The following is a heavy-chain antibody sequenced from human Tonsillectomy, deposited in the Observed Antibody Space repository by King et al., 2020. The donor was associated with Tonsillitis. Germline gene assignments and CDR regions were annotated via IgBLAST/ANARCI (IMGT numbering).Heavy chain of an antibody. CDR1: VFSLITNGVG. CDR2: IYWNDDK. Sequence: TLKESVPALVKPTQTLTLTCTFSVFSLITNGVGVGCIRQPPGKALEWLALIYWNDDKRYSTPLKSRLTITKDTSKNQVVLTMTNMDPVDTATYYCAHRLRLGCTCTSCSSFDIWGKGKMVTVSS. CDR3: AHRLRLGCTCTSCSSFDI. J-gene: IGHJ3*02. D-gene: IGHD2-2*01. V-gene: IGHV2-5*01.